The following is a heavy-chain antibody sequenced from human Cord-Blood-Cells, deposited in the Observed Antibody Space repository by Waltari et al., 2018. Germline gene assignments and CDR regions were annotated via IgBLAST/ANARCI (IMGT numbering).Heavy chain of an antibody. J-gene: IGHJ4*02. Sequence: QVQLVQSGAEVKKPGASVKVSCKASGYTFTGYYMHWVRQAPGQGLEWMGWINPSSGGTNYAQKFQGWVTMTRDTSISTAYMELSRLRSDDTAVYYCARGPHGEGFRELGVDYWGQGTLVTVSS. CDR3: ARGPHGEGFRELGVDY. V-gene: IGHV1-2*04. CDR1: GYTFTGYY. CDR2: INPSSGGT. D-gene: IGHD3-10*01.